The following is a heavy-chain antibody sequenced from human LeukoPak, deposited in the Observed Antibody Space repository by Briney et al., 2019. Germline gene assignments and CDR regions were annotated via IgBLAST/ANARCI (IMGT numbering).Heavy chain of an antibody. CDR2: ISSSSSYI. CDR1: GFTFSSYS. J-gene: IGHJ4*02. V-gene: IGHV3-21*01. D-gene: IGHD3-10*01. Sequence: GGSLRLSCAASGFTFSSYSMNWVRQAPGKGLEWVSSISSSSSYIYYADSVKGRFTISRDNAKNSLYLQMNSLRAEDTAVYYCARTYYGSGSYYNWGFDYWGQGTLVTVSS. CDR3: ARTYYGSGSYYNWGFDY.